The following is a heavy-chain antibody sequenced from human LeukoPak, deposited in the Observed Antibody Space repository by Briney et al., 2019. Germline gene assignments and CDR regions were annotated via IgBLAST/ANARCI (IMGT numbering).Heavy chain of an antibody. J-gene: IGHJ4*02. Sequence: PSETLSLTCTVSGGSVSGSNYYWGWIRQPPGKGLEWIGSTYYRGSTEYNPSLKSRVTISVDTSKNQFSLKLSSVTAADTAVYYCVRQGGYSHGSVLGHWGQGTLVTVSS. CDR2: TYYRGST. CDR3: VRQGGYSHGSVLGH. V-gene: IGHV4-39*01. CDR1: GGSVSGSNYY. D-gene: IGHD5-18*01.